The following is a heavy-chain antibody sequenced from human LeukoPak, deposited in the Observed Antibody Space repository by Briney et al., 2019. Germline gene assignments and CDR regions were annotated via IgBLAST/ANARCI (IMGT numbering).Heavy chain of an antibody. J-gene: IGHJ4*02. CDR2: IYSGGST. Sequence: QSGRSLRLSCAASGFTVSTNYMSWVRQAPGKGLEWVSIIYSGGSTDYADSVKGRFTISRDNAKNSLYLQMNSLRDEDTAVYYCARLEYYYVSGNYYKLFDYWGQGTLVTVCS. D-gene: IGHD3-10*01. CDR1: GFTVSTNY. CDR3: ARLEYYYVSGNYYKLFDY. V-gene: IGHV3-66*04.